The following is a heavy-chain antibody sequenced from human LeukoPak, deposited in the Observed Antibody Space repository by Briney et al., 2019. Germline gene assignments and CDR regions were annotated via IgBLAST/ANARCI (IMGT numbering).Heavy chain of an antibody. CDR2: IKQDGSEK. D-gene: IGHD3-22*01. CDR3: ARGVTYYYDSSGYSLFDY. Sequence: PGGSLRLSCAASGFTFSSYWMSWVRQAPGKGLEWVANIKQDGSEKYYVDSVKGRFTISRDNAKNSLYLQMNSLRAEDTAVYYCARGVTYYYDSSGYSLFDYWGQGTLVTVSS. V-gene: IGHV3-7*01. J-gene: IGHJ4*02. CDR1: GFTFSSYW.